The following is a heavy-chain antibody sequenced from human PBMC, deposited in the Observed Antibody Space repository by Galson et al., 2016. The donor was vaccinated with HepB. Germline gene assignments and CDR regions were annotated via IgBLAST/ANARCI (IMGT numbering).Heavy chain of an antibody. CDR1: GDSIRRFSYF. D-gene: IGHD2-2*01. CDR2: IHYTGST. J-gene: IGHJ5*02. V-gene: IGHV4-39*01. Sequence: SETLSLTCTVSGDSIRRFSYFWGWIRQPPGRGLESIGYIHYTGSTYYNPSLRGRVTMSIDTSKNEFSLNLTSVTAADTAVYFCARRDTSWYDPWGQGILATASP. CDR3: ARRDTSWYDP.